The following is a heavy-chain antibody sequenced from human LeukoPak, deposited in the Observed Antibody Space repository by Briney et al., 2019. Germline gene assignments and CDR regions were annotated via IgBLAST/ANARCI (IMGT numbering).Heavy chain of an antibody. CDR3: AREGYCSGGSCRHNWFDP. V-gene: IGHV1-18*04. CDR1: GYTFTSYG. Sequence: ASVKISCKASGYTFTSYGISWVRQAPGQGLEWMGWISAYNGNTNYAQKLQGRVTMTTDTSTSTAYMELRSLRSDDTAVYYCAREGYCSGGSCRHNWFDPWSQGTLVTVSS. J-gene: IGHJ5*02. CDR2: ISAYNGNT. D-gene: IGHD2-15*01.